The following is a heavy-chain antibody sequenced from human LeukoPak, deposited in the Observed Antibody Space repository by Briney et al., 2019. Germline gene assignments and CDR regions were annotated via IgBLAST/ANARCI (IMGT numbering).Heavy chain of an antibody. Sequence: SETLSLTCAVWGGSFSGYYWSGLRQPPGKGLEWSGEINYSGSTNYNLSLKSRGTISVDTSNEQFSPKLSSVTAADTAVYYCARGRRRGSGRGAGAFDIWGQGTMVTVSS. CDR3: ARGRRRGSGRGAGAFDI. D-gene: IGHD3-10*01. V-gene: IGHV4-34*01. J-gene: IGHJ3*02. CDR2: INYSGST. CDR1: GGSFSGYY.